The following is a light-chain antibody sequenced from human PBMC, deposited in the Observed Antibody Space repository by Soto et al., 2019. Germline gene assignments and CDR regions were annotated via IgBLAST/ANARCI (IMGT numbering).Light chain of an antibody. CDR1: QSLLHSNGYTY. V-gene: IGKV2-28*01. CDR3: MQALQTPFT. CDR2: LGS. Sequence: DIAMTQSPLSLPVTPGEPASISCRSSQSLLHSNGYTYLDWYLQKPGQSPQLLISLGSNRASGVPDRFNGSGSGTDFTLKISRGEAEDVGVYYCMQALQTPFTFGQGTKLEIK. J-gene: IGKJ2*01.